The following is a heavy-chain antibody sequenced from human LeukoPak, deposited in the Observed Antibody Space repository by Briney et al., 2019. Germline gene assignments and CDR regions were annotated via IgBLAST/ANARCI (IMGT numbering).Heavy chain of an antibody. D-gene: IGHD3-10*01. Sequence: ASVKVSCKASGGTFSSYATSWVRQAPGQGLEWMGGIIPIFGTANYAQKFQGRVTITADKSTSTAYMELSSLRSEDTAVYYCARPRITMVRGVISLGWFDPWGQGTLVTVSS. CDR2: IIPIFGTA. CDR1: GGTFSSYA. V-gene: IGHV1-69*06. CDR3: ARPRITMVRGVISLGWFDP. J-gene: IGHJ5*02.